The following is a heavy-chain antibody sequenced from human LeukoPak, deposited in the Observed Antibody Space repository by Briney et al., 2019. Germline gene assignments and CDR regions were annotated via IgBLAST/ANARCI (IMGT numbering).Heavy chain of an antibody. V-gene: IGHV4-59*01. CDR1: GGSISSYY. J-gene: IGHJ4*02. Sequence: PSETLSLTCTVSGGSISSYYWSWIRQSPGKGLEWIGYIHYSGSTTYNPSLKSRVTISVDTSKNQFSLKLSSVTAADTAMYYCAREQYDFLTLHYYFDYWGQGTLVTVSS. D-gene: IGHD3-9*01. CDR3: AREQYDFLTLHYYFDY. CDR2: IHYSGST.